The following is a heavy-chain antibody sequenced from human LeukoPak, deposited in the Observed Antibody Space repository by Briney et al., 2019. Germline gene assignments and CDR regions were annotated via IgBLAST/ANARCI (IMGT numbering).Heavy chain of an antibody. V-gene: IGHV1-18*01. CDR3: ARDPLVYSSSWYDYYYGMDV. CDR2: ISAYNGNT. D-gene: IGHD6-13*01. CDR1: GYTFTSYG. J-gene: IGHJ6*02. Sequence: GASVKLSCKASGYTFTSYGISWVRQAPGQGLEWMGWISAYNGNTNYAQKLQGRVTMTTDTSTSTAYMELRSLRSDDTAVYYCARDPLVYSSSWYDYYYGMDVWGQGTTVTVSS.